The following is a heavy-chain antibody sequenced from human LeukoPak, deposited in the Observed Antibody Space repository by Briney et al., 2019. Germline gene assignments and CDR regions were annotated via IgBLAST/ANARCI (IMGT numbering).Heavy chain of an antibody. CDR2: ISSSGDTR. D-gene: IGHD6-13*01. V-gene: IGHV3-48*02. J-gene: IGHJ4*02. Sequence: GGSLGLSFAASGFTLRSFSWNWFRKAPGKGLEWVSYISSSGDTRYYADSVKGRFTISRDNAKNSLYLQMNSLRDEDTAVYYCARDRAAADWGQGTLVTVSS. CDR1: GFTLRSFS. CDR3: ARDRAAAD.